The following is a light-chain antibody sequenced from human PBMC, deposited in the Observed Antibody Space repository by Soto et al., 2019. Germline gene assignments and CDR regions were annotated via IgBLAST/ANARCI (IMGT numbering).Light chain of an antibody. CDR1: SSNIGAGYD. CDR3: QAYDSSLSGSEV. CDR2: GNS. J-gene: IGLJ2*01. V-gene: IGLV1-40*01. Sequence: QSVLTQPPSVSGAPGQRVTISCTGSSSNIGAGYDVNWYQHLPGTAPKLLIYGNSNRPSGVPDRFSGSKSGTSASLAITGLQAEDEADYYCQAYDSSLSGSEVFGGGTKLTVL.